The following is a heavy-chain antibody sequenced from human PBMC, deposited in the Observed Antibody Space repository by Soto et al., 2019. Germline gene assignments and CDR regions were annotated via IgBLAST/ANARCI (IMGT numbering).Heavy chain of an antibody. Sequence: ASVKVSCKASGYTFSNYAITWVRQAPGQGLEWMGWISAYNGSTKYAQKFQGRVTMTTDTSTTTAHMELTSLRSDDTAVYYCARAGPSSTVYALIVHWFDPWGQGTLVTSPQ. CDR3: ARAGPSSTVYALIVHWFDP. CDR1: GYTFSNYA. V-gene: IGHV1-18*04. J-gene: IGHJ5*02. CDR2: ISAYNGST. D-gene: IGHD2-8*01.